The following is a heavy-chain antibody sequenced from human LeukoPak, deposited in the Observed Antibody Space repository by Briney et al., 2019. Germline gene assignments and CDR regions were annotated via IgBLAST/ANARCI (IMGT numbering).Heavy chain of an antibody. D-gene: IGHD4-23*01. CDR3: AKAPVRLRYFDL. J-gene: IGHJ2*01. V-gene: IGHV3-53*01. CDR1: GFTVSSNY. CDR2: IYSGGST. Sequence: GGSLRLSCAASGFTVSSNYMSWVRQAPGKGLEWVSVIYSGGSTYYADSVKGRFTISRDNSKNTLSLLMNSLRDEDTATYYCAKAPVRLRYFDLWGRGTLVTVSS.